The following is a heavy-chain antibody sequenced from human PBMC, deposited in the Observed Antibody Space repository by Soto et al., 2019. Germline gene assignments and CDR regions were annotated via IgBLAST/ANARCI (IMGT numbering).Heavy chain of an antibody. CDR1: GGTFSSYT. J-gene: IGHJ3*02. D-gene: IGHD3-16*02. Sequence: GASVKVSCKASGGTFSSYTISWVRQAPGQGLEWMGRIIPILGIANYAQKFQGRVTITADKSTSTAYMELSSLRSEDTAVYYCASRYDYIWGSYRNPDAFDIWGQGTMVTVSS. V-gene: IGHV1-69*02. CDR2: IIPILGIA. CDR3: ASRYDYIWGSYRNPDAFDI.